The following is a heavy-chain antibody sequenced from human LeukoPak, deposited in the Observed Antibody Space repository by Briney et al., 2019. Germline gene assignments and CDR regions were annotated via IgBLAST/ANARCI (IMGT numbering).Heavy chain of an antibody. V-gene: IGHV3-74*01. Sequence: GGSLRLSCAASGFTFSSYGMHWVRHAPGQGLVWVSRIKGDGISTNYADAVKGRFTISRDNSKNTLYLQMYSLRAEDTAIYYCAKAPPYTKYFDYWGQGTLLTVSS. CDR1: GFTFSSYG. D-gene: IGHD1-1*01. J-gene: IGHJ4*02. CDR3: AKAPPYTKYFDY. CDR2: IKGDGIST.